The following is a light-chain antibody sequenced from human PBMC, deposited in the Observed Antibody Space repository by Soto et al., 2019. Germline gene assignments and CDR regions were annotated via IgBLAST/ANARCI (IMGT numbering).Light chain of an antibody. CDR3: QQAYSFPIT. J-gene: IGKJ5*01. V-gene: IGKV1-6*01. CDR2: AAS. Sequence: QSPSSLSASVGDRVTITCRASQGIRNDLGWYQQEPGKAPKLLIYAASSLQSGVPSRFSGNGSGKDFTLIISSLQPEDFATYYCQQAYSFPITFGQGTRLEIK. CDR1: QGIRND.